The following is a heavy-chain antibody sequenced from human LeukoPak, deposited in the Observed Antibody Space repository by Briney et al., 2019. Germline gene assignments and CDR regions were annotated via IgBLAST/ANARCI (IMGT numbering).Heavy chain of an antibody. CDR1: GFTFSSYA. CDR2: ISGSGGST. CDR3: AKPQLVGYYYYGMDV. V-gene: IGHV3-23*01. J-gene: IGHJ6*02. D-gene: IGHD2-15*01. Sequence: GGSLRLSCAASGFTFSSYAMSWVRQAPGKGLEWVSAISGSGGSTYYADSVKGRFTISRDNSKNTLYLQMNSLRAEDTAVYYCAKPQLVGYYYYGMDVWGQGTTVTVSS.